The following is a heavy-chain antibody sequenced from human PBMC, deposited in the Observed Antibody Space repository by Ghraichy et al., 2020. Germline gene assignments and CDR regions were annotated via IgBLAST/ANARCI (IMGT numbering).Heavy chain of an antibody. CDR1: GGSFSGYY. D-gene: IGHD4-23*01. CDR2: INHSGST. J-gene: IGHJ4*02. V-gene: IGHV4-34*01. Sequence: SETLSLTCAVYGGSFSGYYWSWIRQPPGKGLEWIGEINHSGSTNYNPSLKSRVTISVDTSKNQFSLKLSSVTAADTAVYYCARSLTVVTPAFDYWGQGTLVTVSS. CDR3: ARSLTVVTPAFDY.